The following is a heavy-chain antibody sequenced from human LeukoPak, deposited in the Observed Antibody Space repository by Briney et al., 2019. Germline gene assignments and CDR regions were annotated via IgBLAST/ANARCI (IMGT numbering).Heavy chain of an antibody. Sequence: SETLSLTCAVYGGPLSDYHWSWIHQPPGKGLEWIGGINHTGTTNYSLSLKSRVTISIDTSKNQFSLNLNSMTAADTAVYYCARGEGARDGYNYEGPFYFDYWGQGTLVTVSS. J-gene: IGHJ4*02. CDR1: GGPLSDYH. V-gene: IGHV4-34*01. CDR3: ARGEGARDGYNYEGPFYFDY. CDR2: INHTGTT. D-gene: IGHD5-24*01.